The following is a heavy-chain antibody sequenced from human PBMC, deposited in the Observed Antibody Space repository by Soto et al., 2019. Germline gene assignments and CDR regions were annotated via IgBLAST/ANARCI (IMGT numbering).Heavy chain of an antibody. CDR3: ARAGGTTTMVRGVTGFDY. V-gene: IGHV4-30-2*01. CDR2: IYHSGST. CDR1: CGSISSGGYS. Sequence: SETLSLTCAVSCGSISSGGYSWSWIRQPPGKGLEWIGYIYHSGSTYYNPSLKSRVTISVDRSKNQFSLKLSSVTAADTAVYYCARAGGTTTMVRGVTGFDYWGQGTLVTVSS. D-gene: IGHD3-10*01. J-gene: IGHJ4*02.